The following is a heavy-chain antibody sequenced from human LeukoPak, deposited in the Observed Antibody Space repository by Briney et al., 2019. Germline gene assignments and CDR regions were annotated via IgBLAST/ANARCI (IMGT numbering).Heavy chain of an antibody. CDR3: GQLAASGTSDY. CDR2: IYSDGSST. Sequence: GGSLRLSCAASGFAFSTYWIHWVRQAPGKGLVWVSRIYSDGSSTTYADSVKGRFTISRDNAENTVYLQMDSLRAEDTAVYYCGQLAASGTSDYWGQGTLVTVSS. CDR1: GFAFSTYW. V-gene: IGHV3-74*03. D-gene: IGHD6-13*01. J-gene: IGHJ4*02.